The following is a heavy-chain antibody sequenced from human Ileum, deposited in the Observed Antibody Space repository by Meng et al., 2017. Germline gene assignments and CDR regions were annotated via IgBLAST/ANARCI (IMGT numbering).Heavy chain of an antibody. CDR1: GFPFGFYA. Sequence: VPLVVVGGGWLPPGGSLRLSCAPSGFPFGFYAMSGVRQAPGKGLEWVSLISGNGDNTDYADSVKGRFTISRDNSKDMLYLQMNSLRVEDTAIYYCAFDFWGQGTLVTVSS. V-gene: IGHV3-23*04. J-gene: IGHJ5*01. CDR3: AFDF. CDR2: ISGNGDNT.